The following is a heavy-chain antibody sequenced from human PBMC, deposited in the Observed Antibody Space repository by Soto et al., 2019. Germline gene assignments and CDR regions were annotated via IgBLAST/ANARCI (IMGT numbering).Heavy chain of an antibody. D-gene: IGHD1-26*01. CDR1: GFTFSSDA. Sequence: EVQLLESGGGLVQPGGSLRLSCAASGFTFSSDAMRWVRQAPGKGLEWVSAISGSGGSTYYADSVKGRFTISRDNSKNTLYLQMNSLRAEDTDVYYCARRGSGSYYDYWGQGTLVTVSS. CDR2: ISGSGGST. J-gene: IGHJ4*02. V-gene: IGHV3-23*01. CDR3: ARRGSGSYYDY.